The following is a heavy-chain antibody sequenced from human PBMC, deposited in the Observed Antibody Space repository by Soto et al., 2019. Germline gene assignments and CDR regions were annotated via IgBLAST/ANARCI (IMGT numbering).Heavy chain of an antibody. Sequence: ASVKVSCKASGYTFTSYDINWVRQATGQGLEWMGWMNPNSGNTGYAQKFQGRVTMTRNTSISTAYMELSSLRSEDTAVYYCARGRRSSGWYSPYSDRGQGTLVTVSS. CDR1: GYTFTSYD. CDR3: ARGRRSSGWYSPYSD. CDR2: MNPNSGNT. D-gene: IGHD6-19*01. J-gene: IGHJ1*01. V-gene: IGHV1-8*01.